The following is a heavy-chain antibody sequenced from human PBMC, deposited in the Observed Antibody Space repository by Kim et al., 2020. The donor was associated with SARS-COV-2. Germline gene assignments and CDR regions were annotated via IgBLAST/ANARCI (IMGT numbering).Heavy chain of an antibody. CDR1: GYTFTSYG. D-gene: IGHD6-6*01. Sequence: ASVKVSCKASGYTFTSYGISWVRQAPGQGLEWMGWISAYNGNTNYAQKLQGRVTMTTDTSTSTAYMELRSLRSDDTAVYYCAREDAIAARPLGPDYWGQGTLVTVSS. CDR3: AREDAIAARPLGPDY. CDR2: ISAYNGNT. V-gene: IGHV1-18*01. J-gene: IGHJ4*02.